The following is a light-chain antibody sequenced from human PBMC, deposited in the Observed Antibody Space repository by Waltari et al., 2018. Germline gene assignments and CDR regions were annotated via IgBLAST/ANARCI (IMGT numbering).Light chain of an antibody. CDR1: QSVAWS. Sequence: EIVLTQSPRTPSLSPGEGATLSCRASQSVAWSLAWYQQKPGQAPRLVISGASSRATGLPDRFSGSGSGTDFSLTISRLEPEDFAVYYCQHYVRLPVTFGQGTKVEI. V-gene: IGKV3-20*01. CDR3: QHYVRLPVT. CDR2: GAS. J-gene: IGKJ1*01.